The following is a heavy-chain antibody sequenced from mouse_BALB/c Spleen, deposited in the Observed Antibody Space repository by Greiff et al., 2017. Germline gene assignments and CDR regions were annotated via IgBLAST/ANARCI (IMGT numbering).Heavy chain of an antibody. Sequence: VQLQQSGPGLVKPSQSLSLTCTVTGYSITSDYAWNWIRQFPGNKLEWMGYISYSGSTSYNPSLKSRISITRDTSKNQFFLQLNSVTTEDTATYYCARGGWLRRDWYFDVWGAGTTVTVSS. J-gene: IGHJ1*01. V-gene: IGHV3-2*02. CDR1: GYSITSDYA. CDR2: ISYSGST. CDR3: ARGGWLRRDWYFDV. D-gene: IGHD2-2*01.